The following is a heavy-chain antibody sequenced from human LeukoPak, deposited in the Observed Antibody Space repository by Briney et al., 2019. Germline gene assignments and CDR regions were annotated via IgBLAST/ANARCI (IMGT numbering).Heavy chain of an antibody. Sequence: PGGSLRLSCAVSGFTLSSYPMSWVRQAPGKGLEWVSTFVRGSTYYADTVQGRFTTSRDNSKNTLYLQMNSRRAEDTAVYFCTRAAPYGTSWYGKDDNWGQGTLVAVSS. CDR2: FVRGST. CDR1: GFTLSSYP. D-gene: IGHD6-13*01. CDR3: TRAAPYGTSWYGKDDN. V-gene: IGHV3-23*01. J-gene: IGHJ4*02.